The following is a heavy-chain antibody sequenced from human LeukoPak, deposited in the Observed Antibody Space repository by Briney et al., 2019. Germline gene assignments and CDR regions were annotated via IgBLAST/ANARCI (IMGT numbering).Heavy chain of an antibody. V-gene: IGHV3-11*04. CDR3: ARTLSQPSVYSSSWRYFDY. CDR2: ISSSGSTI. J-gene: IGHJ4*02. CDR1: GFTFSDYY. Sequence: GGSLRLSCAASGFTFSDYYMSWIRQAPGKGLEWVSYISSSGSTIYYADSVKGRFTISRDNAKNSLYLQMNSLRAEDTAVYYCARTLSQPSVYSSSWRYFDYWGQGTLVTVSS. D-gene: IGHD6-13*01.